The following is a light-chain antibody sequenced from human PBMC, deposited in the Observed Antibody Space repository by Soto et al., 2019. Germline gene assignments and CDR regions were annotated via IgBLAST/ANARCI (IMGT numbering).Light chain of an antibody. Sequence: DIQMTQSPSSLSASVGDRVTITCRASQSISSYLNWYQQKPGKAPKLLIYAASSLQSGVPSRFSGSGSGTEFTLTISSLQPEDFASYYCVQHNSYPITFGGGTKVEIK. CDR3: VQHNSYPIT. V-gene: IGKV1-17*01. J-gene: IGKJ4*01. CDR2: AAS. CDR1: QSISSY.